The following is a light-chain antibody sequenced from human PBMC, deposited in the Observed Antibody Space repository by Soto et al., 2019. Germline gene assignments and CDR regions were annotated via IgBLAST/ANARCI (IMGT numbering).Light chain of an antibody. J-gene: IGKJ5*01. V-gene: IGKV1-39*01. Sequence: LQVTQSPATLSASVGDRVTITCRASQSISNYLNWYQQKPGKAPELLIFAASTLQSGVPSRFSGSGSGADFTLTISSLQPEDVAIYYCQQSYSSPITCGQGTLLRL. CDR2: AAS. CDR1: QSISNY. CDR3: QQSYSSPIT.